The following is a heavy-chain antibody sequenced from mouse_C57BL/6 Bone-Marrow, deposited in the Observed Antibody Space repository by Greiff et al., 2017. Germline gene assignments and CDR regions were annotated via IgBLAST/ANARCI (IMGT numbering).Heavy chain of an antibody. CDR3: ARGGLRSLDY. D-gene: IGHD1-1*01. J-gene: IGHJ2*01. Sequence: VKLMESGAELVRPGASVKLSCKASGYTFTDYYINWVKQRPGQGLEWIARIYPGSGNTYYNEKFKGKATLTAEKSSSTAYMQLSSLTSEDSAVYFCARGGLRSLDYWGQGTTLTVSS. CDR2: IYPGSGNT. V-gene: IGHV1-76*01. CDR1: GYTFTDYY.